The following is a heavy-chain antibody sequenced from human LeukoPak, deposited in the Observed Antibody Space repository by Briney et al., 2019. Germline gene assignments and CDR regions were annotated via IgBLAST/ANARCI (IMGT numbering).Heavy chain of an antibody. J-gene: IGHJ4*02. Sequence: ASVKVSCKASGYTFTSYYMHWVRQAPGQGLEWMGIINPSGGSTSYAQKFQGRVTITADKSTSTAYMELSSLRSEDTAVYYCAREFIGGYDSGQQLDYWGQGTLVTVSS. CDR3: AREFIGGYDSGQQLDY. CDR1: GYTFTSYY. CDR2: INPSGGST. V-gene: IGHV1-46*01. D-gene: IGHD5-12*01.